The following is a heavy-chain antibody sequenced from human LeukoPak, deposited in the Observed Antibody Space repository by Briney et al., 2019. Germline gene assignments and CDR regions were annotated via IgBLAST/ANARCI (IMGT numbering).Heavy chain of an antibody. D-gene: IGHD2-15*01. CDR2: IIPILGIA. CDR3: ARVYCSGVSCSFDY. CDR1: GGTFSNYA. Sequence: ASVKVSCKASGGTFSNYAISWVRQAPGQGLEWMGRIIPILGIANYAQKFQGRVTITADKSTSTAYMELSSLGSEDTAVYYCARVYCSGVSCSFDYWGQGTLVTVSS. V-gene: IGHV1-69*04. J-gene: IGHJ4*02.